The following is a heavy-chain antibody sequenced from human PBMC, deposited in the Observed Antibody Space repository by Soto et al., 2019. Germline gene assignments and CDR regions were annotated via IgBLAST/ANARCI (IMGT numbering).Heavy chain of an antibody. V-gene: IGHV3-15*01. CDR2: IKSKTDGGTT. D-gene: IGHD3-22*01. Sequence: GGSLRLSCAASGFTFSNAWMSWVRQAPGKGLEWVGRIKSKTDGGTTDYAAPVKGRFTISRDDSKNTLYLQMNSLKTEDTAVYYCTTDTRYYYDSSGYFSVPDDAFDIWGQGTMVTVSS. CDR3: TTDTRYYYDSSGYFSVPDDAFDI. J-gene: IGHJ3*02. CDR1: GFTFSNAW.